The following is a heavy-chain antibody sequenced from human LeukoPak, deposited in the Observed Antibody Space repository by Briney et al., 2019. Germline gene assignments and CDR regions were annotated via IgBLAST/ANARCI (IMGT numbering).Heavy chain of an antibody. J-gene: IGHJ4*02. CDR2: ISSSGSTI. CDR1: GFTFSDYY. Sequence: GGSLRLSCAASGFTFSDYYMSWIRQAPGKGLEWVSYISSSGSTIYYADSVKGRFTISRDNANNSLYLQMNSLRAEDTAVYYCARANGYSYGPWYYFDYWGQGTLVTVSS. D-gene: IGHD5-18*01. V-gene: IGHV3-11*04. CDR3: ARANGYSYGPWYYFDY.